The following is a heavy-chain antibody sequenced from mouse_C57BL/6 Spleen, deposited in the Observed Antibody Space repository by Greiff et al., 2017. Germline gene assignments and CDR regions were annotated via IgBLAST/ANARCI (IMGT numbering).Heavy chain of an antibody. CDR3: ARWGDRFAY. CDR2: IDPANGNT. V-gene: IGHV14-3*01. J-gene: IGHJ3*01. CDR1: GFNFKSSC. Sequence: VQLQQSVAELVRPGASVKLSCTASGFNFKSSCMHWVKQRPEQGLEWIGGIDPANGNTKYAPKFQGKATITADTASTTAYLQLSSLTSSDTAIYYCARWGDRFAYWGQGTPVTVSA.